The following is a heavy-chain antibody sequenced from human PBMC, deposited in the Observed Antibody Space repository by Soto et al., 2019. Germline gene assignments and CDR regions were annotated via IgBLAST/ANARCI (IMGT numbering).Heavy chain of an antibody. D-gene: IGHD5-18*01. J-gene: IGHJ6*03. V-gene: IGHV3-7*01. Sequence: GGSLRLSCAASGFTFSSYWMSWVRQAPGKGLEWVANIKQDGSEKYYVDSVKGRFTISRDNAKNSLYLQMNSLRAEDTAVYYCARSGYSYGYAHYYYYYMDVWGKGTTVTVSS. CDR1: GFTFSSYW. CDR3: ARSGYSYGYAHYYYYYMDV. CDR2: IKQDGSEK.